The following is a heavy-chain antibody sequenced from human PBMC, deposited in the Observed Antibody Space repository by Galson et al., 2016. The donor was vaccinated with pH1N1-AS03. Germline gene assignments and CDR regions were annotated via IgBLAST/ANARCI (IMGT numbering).Heavy chain of an antibody. J-gene: IGHJ3*01. V-gene: IGHV3-48*04. Sequence: SLRLSCAASGFSFSSYSMSWVRQAPGKGLEWISYTSNDVNTMYYADSVKGRFTISRDNDKKSLFLQMDSLRVEDSGLYYCARRTPFDVWGQGTMVTVSS. D-gene: IGHD2-15*01. CDR1: GFSFSSYS. CDR3: ARRTPFDV. CDR2: TSNDVNTM.